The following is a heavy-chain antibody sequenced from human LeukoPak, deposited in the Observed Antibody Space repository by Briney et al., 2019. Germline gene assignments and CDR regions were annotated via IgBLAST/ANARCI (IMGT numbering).Heavy chain of an antibody. CDR1: GFTFGSYG. CDR2: ISYDGSNK. J-gene: IGHJ4*02. CDR3: AKDGVHDY. D-gene: IGHD3-16*01. Sequence: PGRSLRLSCAASGFTFGSYGMHWVRQAPGKGLEWVAVISYDGSNKYYADSVKGRFTISRDNSKNTLYLQMNSLRAEDTAVYYCAKDGVHDYWGQGTLVTVSS. V-gene: IGHV3-30*18.